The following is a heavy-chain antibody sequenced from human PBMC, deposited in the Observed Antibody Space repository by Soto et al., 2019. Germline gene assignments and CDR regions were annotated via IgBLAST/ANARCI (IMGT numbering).Heavy chain of an antibody. D-gene: IGHD6-19*01. J-gene: IGHJ6*02. Sequence: GGSLRLSCAASGFAFSSYAMSWVRQAPGKGLEWVSGISGSGGSTYYADSVKGRLTISRDNSKNTLYLQMNSLRAEDTAVYYCAKGVEIAVAGTYYGMDVWGQGTTVTVSS. CDR1: GFAFSSYA. V-gene: IGHV3-23*01. CDR3: AKGVEIAVAGTYYGMDV. CDR2: ISGSGGST.